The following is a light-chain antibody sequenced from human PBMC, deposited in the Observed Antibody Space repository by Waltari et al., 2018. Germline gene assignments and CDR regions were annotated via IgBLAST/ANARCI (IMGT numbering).Light chain of an antibody. V-gene: IGKV3-15*01. Sequence: EIVMTQSPATLSVSPGERATLSCRASQSIYSNLAWYQQKPGQAPRLLIYCASTRATGIPARCIGSVSGTEFTLTISSLQSEDFAVYYCQQYSQYYTFAQGTKLEIK. CDR1: QSIYSN. J-gene: IGKJ2*01. CDR3: QQYSQYYT. CDR2: CAS.